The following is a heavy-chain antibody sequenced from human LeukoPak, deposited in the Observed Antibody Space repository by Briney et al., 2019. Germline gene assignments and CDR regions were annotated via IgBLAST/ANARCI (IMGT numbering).Heavy chain of an antibody. CDR1: GGSLRGYY. D-gene: IGHD1-26*01. Sequence: SETLSLTCAVYGGSLRGYYWSGMRQPPGKGLEWIGEINHSGSTNYNPSLKSRVTISVDTSKNQFSLKLSSVTAADTAVYYCAREWAGSGSSHLVDVWGKGTTVTVSS. V-gene: IGHV4-34*01. CDR2: INHSGST. J-gene: IGHJ6*04. CDR3: AREWAGSGSSHLVDV.